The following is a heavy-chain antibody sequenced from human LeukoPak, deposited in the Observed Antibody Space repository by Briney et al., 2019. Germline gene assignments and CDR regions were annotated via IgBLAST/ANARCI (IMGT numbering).Heavy chain of an antibody. V-gene: IGHV1-69*13. CDR2: IIPIFGTA. CDR1: GGTFSSYA. D-gene: IGHD6-19*01. J-gene: IGHJ4*02. CDR3: AKDGHGSGWPHYFDY. Sequence: ASVKVSCKASGGTFSSYAISWVRQAPGQGLEWMGGIIPIFGTANYAQKFQGRVTITADESTSTAYMELSSLRAEDTAVYYCAKDGHGSGWPHYFDYWGQGTLVTVSS.